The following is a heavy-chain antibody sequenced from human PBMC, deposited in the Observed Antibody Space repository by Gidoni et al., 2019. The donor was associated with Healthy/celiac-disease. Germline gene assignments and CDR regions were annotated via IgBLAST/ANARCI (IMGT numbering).Heavy chain of an antibody. D-gene: IGHD4-17*01. CDR1: GFTFSSYA. J-gene: IGHJ4*02. CDR3: AKDAFDYGGNPAGPYYFDY. CDR2: ISGSGGST. V-gene: IGHV3-23*04. Sequence: EVQRVESGGGLVQPGGSLRLSCAASGFTFSSYALRWVRQAPGKGLEWVSAISGSGGSTYYADSVKGRFTSSRDNSKNTLYLQMNSLRAEDTAVYYCAKDAFDYGGNPAGPYYFDYWGQGTLVTVSS.